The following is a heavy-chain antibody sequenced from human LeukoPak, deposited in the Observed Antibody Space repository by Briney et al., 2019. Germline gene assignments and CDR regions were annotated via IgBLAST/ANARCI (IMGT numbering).Heavy chain of an antibody. CDR1: GYTFTSYD. CDR3: ARSFWPSMVFDY. CDR2: MNPNSGNT. D-gene: IGHD3-10*01. Sequence: GASVKVSCKASGYTFTSYDINWVRQATGQGLEWIGWMNPNSGNTGYAQKFQGRVTITADESTSTAYMELSSLRSEDTAVYYCARSFWPSMVFDYWGQGTLVTVSS. V-gene: IGHV1-8*01. J-gene: IGHJ4*02.